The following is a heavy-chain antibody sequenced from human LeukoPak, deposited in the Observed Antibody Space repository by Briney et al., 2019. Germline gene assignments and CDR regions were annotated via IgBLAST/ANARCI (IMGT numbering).Heavy chain of an antibody. J-gene: IGHJ4*02. Sequence: SETLSLTCTVSGVSISNYYWNWIRQPPGKGLEWIGHISYSGSTNYNPSLKSRVTILVDTSKSQFSLKLSSVTAEDTAVYYCARGDHGDSGKFDYWGQGTLVTVSS. V-gene: IGHV4-59*01. CDR1: GVSISNYY. D-gene: IGHD4-17*01. CDR3: ARGDHGDSGKFDY. CDR2: ISYSGST.